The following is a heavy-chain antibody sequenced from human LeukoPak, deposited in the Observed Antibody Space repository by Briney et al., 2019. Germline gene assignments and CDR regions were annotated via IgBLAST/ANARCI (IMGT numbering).Heavy chain of an antibody. CDR3: ARDIPEQLGAFDI. V-gene: IGHV4-61*08. Sequence: SQTLSLTCTVSGGSISSGGYYWSWIRQPPGKGLEWIGYIYHSGSANYNPSLKSRVTISVDTSKNQFSLKLSSVTAADTAVYYCARDIPEQLGAFDIWGQGTMVTVSS. CDR1: GGSISSGGYY. D-gene: IGHD6-13*01. CDR2: IYHSGSA. J-gene: IGHJ3*02.